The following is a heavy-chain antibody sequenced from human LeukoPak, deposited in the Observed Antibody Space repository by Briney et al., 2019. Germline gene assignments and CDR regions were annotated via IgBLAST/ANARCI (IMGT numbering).Heavy chain of an antibody. CDR2: IYYSGST. D-gene: IGHD2-2*01. CDR3: ARQGSDCSSTSCYAWFDY. Sequence: PSETLSLTCTVSGGSISSSSYYWGWLRQPPGKGLEWIGSIYYSGSTYDNPSLKSRVTISVDTSKNQFSLKLSSVTAADTAVYYCARQGSDCSSTSCYAWFDYWGQGTLVTASS. J-gene: IGHJ4*02. CDR1: GGSISSSSYY. V-gene: IGHV4-39*01.